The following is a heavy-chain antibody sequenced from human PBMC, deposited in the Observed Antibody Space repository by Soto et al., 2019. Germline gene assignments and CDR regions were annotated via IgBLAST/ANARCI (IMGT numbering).Heavy chain of an antibody. J-gene: IGHJ4*01. V-gene: IGHV4-39*01. CDR2: IYYSGPL. CDR3: SRHRSFVGIAVAPLYFDF. CDR1: GGSIKSENSY. Sequence: SETLSLTCTVSGGSIKSENSYWGWIRQPPGKGPEWIGRIYYSGPLYQNPSLKTRFSISVDTSKNQFSLRLRSVTAADTAVYYCSRHRSFVGIAVAPLYFDFWGRVTQVTVSS. D-gene: IGHD6-19*01.